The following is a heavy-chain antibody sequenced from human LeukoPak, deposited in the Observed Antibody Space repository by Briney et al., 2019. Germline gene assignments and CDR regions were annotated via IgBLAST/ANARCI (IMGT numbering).Heavy chain of an antibody. CDR3: ARGAVAGLIDY. CDR1: GGTFSSYA. D-gene: IGHD6-19*01. Sequence: ASVKVSCTASGGTFSSYAISWVRQAPGQGLEWMGGIIPIFGTAIYAQKFQGRVTITADESTSTAYMELSSLRSEDTAVYYCARGAVAGLIDYWGQGTLVTVSS. V-gene: IGHV1-69*13. CDR2: IIPIFGTA. J-gene: IGHJ4*02.